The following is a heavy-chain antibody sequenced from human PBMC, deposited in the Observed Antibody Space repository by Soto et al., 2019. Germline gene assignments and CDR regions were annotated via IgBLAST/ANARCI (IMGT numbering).Heavy chain of an antibody. CDR2: IYDSGSS. Sequence: PSETLSLTCTVSGASISSGDYFWSWIRQSPGKGLQWIGYIYDSGSSYYNPSLKSRVTMSVDTSKNQFSLKLSSVTAADTAVYYCARVEGYSSGWYDVWGQGTLVTVSS. D-gene: IGHD6-19*01. V-gene: IGHV4-30-4*02. J-gene: IGHJ4*02. CDR1: GASISSGDYF. CDR3: ARVEGYSSGWYDV.